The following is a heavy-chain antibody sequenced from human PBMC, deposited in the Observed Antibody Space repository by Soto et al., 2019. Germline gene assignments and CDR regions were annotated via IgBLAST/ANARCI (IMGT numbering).Heavy chain of an antibody. CDR2: ISRDGRIT. CDR3: AKDQWGLSGEWLGGYFDH. CDR1: GFNFMSYA. J-gene: IGHJ4*02. V-gene: IGHV3-64D*06. D-gene: IGHD2-8*02. Sequence: PGGSLRLSCSVSGFNFMSYAMHWVRRAPGRRLEHVSAISRDGRITYYAASVNDRFTITRDNSRNTLYLQMSSLSVDDTAVYYCAKDQWGLSGEWLGGYFDHWGQGTQVTVSS.